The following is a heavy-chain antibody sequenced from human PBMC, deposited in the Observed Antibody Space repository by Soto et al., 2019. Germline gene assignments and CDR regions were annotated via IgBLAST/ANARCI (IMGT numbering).Heavy chain of an antibody. V-gene: IGHV3-74*01. CDR2: IGGDGRSI. D-gene: IGHD4-4*01. J-gene: IGHJ4*02. CDR3: AREVATITQGSWN. Sequence: EVQLVESGGAVVQPGGSLRLSCAASGFTFSSSLMHWVRQAPGEGLVLVGRIGGDGRSIYYADSVKGRFTISRDNATNTVSLQMNSLRAEDTAVYYWAREVATITQGSWNWGQGTLVTVSS. CDR1: GFTFSSSL.